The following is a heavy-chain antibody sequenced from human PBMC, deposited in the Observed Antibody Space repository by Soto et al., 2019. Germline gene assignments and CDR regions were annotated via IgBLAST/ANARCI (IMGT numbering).Heavy chain of an antibody. CDR1: GYTFTSYD. J-gene: IGHJ6*03. D-gene: IGHD3-10*01. V-gene: IGHV1-8*01. CDR3: ARAQTLWFGEGHYYYMDV. Sequence: GASVKVSCKASGYTFTSYDINWVRQATGQGLEWMGWMNPNSGNTGYAQKFQGRVTMTRNTSIITAYMELSSLRSEDTAVFYCARAQTLWFGEGHYYYMDVWGKGTTVTVSS. CDR2: MNPNSGNT.